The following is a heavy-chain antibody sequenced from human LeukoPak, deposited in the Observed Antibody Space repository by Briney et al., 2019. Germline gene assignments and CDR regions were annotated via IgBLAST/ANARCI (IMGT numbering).Heavy chain of an antibody. CDR2: ITDSGANT. CDR3: AKAPPIITLIGFGYYFDS. J-gene: IGHJ4*02. CDR1: GFTFSSYA. V-gene: IGHV3-23*01. D-gene: IGHD3-22*01. Sequence: GGSLRLSCAASGFTFSSYAMSWVRQAPGKGLDWVSTITDSGANTYYADSVKGRFTISRDNSGTTLFLQMNSLRVEDAALYYCAKAPPIITLIGFGYYFDSWGLGTLVTVSS.